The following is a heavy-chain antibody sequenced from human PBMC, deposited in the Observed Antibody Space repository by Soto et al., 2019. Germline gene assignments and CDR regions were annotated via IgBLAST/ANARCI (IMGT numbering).Heavy chain of an antibody. CDR3: ARGSSSNWYFDS. D-gene: IGHD6-13*01. CDR2: IYNSGSP. Sequence: TSETLSLTCTVSGGSISNYYWAWIRQPPEKGLEWMGDIYNSGSPNYNPTLKSRVSISIDTSKNHISLNLKSVTAADTAVYFCARGSSSNWYFDSWGQGTLVTVSS. J-gene: IGHJ4*02. V-gene: IGHV4-59*01. CDR1: GGSISNYY.